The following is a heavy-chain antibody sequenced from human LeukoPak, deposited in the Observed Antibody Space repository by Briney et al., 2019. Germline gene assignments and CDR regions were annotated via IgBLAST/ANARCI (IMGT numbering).Heavy chain of an antibody. CDR3: AKDIRVTMVRGVTPSDAFDI. CDR1: GFTFDDYA. Sequence: PGRSLRLSCAASGFTFDDYAMHWVRQAPGKGLEWVSGISWNSGSIGYADSVKGRFTISRDNAKNSLYLQMNSLRAEDTALYYCAKDIRVTMVRGVTPSDAFDIWGQGTMVTVSS. V-gene: IGHV3-9*01. D-gene: IGHD3-10*01. J-gene: IGHJ3*02. CDR2: ISWNSGSI.